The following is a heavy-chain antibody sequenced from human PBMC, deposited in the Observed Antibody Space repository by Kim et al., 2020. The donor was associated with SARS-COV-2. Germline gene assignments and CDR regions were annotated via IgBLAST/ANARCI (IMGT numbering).Heavy chain of an antibody. Sequence: GGSLRLSCAASGFTFSSYAMHWVRQAPGKGLEWVAVISYDGSNKYYADSVKGRFTISRDNSKNTLYLQMSSLRAEDTAVYYCVCNPPYYYYGMDVWGQGTTVTVSS. V-gene: IGHV3-30*04. CDR3: VCNPPYYYYGMDV. J-gene: IGHJ6*02. D-gene: IGHD2-15*01. CDR1: GFTFSSYA. CDR2: ISYDGSNK.